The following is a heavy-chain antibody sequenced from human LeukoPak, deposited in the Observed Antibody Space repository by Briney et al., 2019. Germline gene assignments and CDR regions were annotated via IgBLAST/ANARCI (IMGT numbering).Heavy chain of an antibody. V-gene: IGHV4-34*01. CDR1: GGSFSGYY. J-gene: IGHJ5*02. CDR3: ATAGLCISASCLRSAWSDP. CDR2: INHSGST. D-gene: IGHD2-2*01. Sequence: SETLSLTCAVYGGSFSGYYWNWIRQPPGKGLEWIGEINHSGSTKYNPSLKSRVTISLDTSNNQFSLNLNPVTAADTAVYYCATAGLCISASCLRSAWSDPWGKETLVTASS.